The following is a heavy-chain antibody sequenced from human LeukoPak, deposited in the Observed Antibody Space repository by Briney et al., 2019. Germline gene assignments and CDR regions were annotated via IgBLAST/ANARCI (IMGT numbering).Heavy chain of an antibody. V-gene: IGHV1-69*13. CDR3: ARGQSGSYRFDY. CDR1: GGTFSSYA. CDR2: IIPIFGTA. D-gene: IGHD1-26*01. J-gene: IGHJ4*02. Sequence: GASVKVSFKASGGTFSSYAISWVRQAPGQGLEWMGGIIPIFGTANYAQKFQGRVTITADESTSTAYMELSSLRSEDTAVYHCARGQSGSYRFDYWGQGTLVTVSS.